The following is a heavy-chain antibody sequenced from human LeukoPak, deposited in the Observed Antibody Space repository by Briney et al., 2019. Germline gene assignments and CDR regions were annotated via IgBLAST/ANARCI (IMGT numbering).Heavy chain of an antibody. D-gene: IGHD1-26*01. J-gene: IGHJ4*02. CDR3: ARDVPYSGLDY. CDR2: IYSGGTT. V-gene: IGHV3-66*01. CDR1: GFTFTNAW. Sequence: GGSLRLSCAASGFTFTNAWVSWVRQPPGKGLEWVSVIYSGGTTYYADSVQGRFAISRDNSKNTLYLQMSSLRAEDTAVYYCARDVPYSGLDYWGQGTLVTVSS.